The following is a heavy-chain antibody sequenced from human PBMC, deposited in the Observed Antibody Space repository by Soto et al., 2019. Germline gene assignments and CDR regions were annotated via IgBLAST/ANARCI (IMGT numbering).Heavy chain of an antibody. CDR1: GGSISSYY. CDR2: ISYSGNT. V-gene: IGHV4-59*08. CDR3: ARHQYYYDGLDV. D-gene: IGHD3-22*01. J-gene: IGHJ6*02. Sequence: PSETLSLTCTVSGGSISSYYWSWIRQPPGKGLEWIGYISYSGNTNYNPSLKSRVTISVDTSKNQFSLKLSSVTAADTAVYYCARHQYYYDGLDVWGQGTTVTVSS.